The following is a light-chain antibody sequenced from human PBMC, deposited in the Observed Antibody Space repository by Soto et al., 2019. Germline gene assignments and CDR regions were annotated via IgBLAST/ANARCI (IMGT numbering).Light chain of an antibody. V-gene: IGKV3-15*01. CDR2: GAS. CDR1: PSVTNF. CDR3: QQYNNWWT. J-gene: IGKJ1*01. Sequence: EIVLTQSPATLSLSPGERATLSCRASPSVTNFLAWYQQKPGQAPRLLIYGASTRATGISARFSGSGSGTEFTLTISSLQSEDFGVYYCQQYNNWWTFGQGTKVHI.